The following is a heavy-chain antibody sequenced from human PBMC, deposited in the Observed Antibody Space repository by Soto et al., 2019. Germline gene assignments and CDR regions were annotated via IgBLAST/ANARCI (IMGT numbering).Heavy chain of an antibody. V-gene: IGHV1-18*01. J-gene: IGHJ5*02. Sequence: QVHLVQSGVEVKTPGASVKVSCQASGYTFFTYDISWVRQAPGQGLEWMGWISTYSGDTKYAQKFQGRVTMTTGTSTTTACLELRCLRSDDTAVYYCARHHGPTTSENWFDPWGQGTLVTVSS. CDR1: GYTFFTYD. CDR2: ISTYSGDT. CDR3: ARHHGPTTSENWFDP. D-gene: IGHD5-12*01.